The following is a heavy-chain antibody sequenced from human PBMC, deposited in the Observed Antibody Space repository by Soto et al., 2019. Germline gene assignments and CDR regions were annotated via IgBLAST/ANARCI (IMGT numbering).Heavy chain of an antibody. CDR1: GFTFSSYG. V-gene: IGHV3-30*18. J-gene: IGHJ4*02. D-gene: IGHD5-18*01. CDR3: AKSIRGYRYGNFDY. CDR2: ISYDGSNK. Sequence: GSLKISCASSGFTFSSYGMHWVRQAPGKGLEWVAVISYDGSNKYYADSVKGRFTISRDNSKSTLYLQMNSLRAEDTAVYYCAKSIRGYRYGNFDYWGQGTLVTVSS.